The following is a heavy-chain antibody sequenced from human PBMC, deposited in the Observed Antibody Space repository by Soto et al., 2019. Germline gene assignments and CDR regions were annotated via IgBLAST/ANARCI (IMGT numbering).Heavy chain of an antibody. CDR2: ISYDGRNK. V-gene: IGHV3-30*18. CDR3: AKDLFIAAGYYYGMDV. J-gene: IGHJ6*02. D-gene: IGHD6-13*01. CDR1: GFTFSSYG. Sequence: GGSLRLSCAASGFTFSSYGMHWVRQAPGKGLEWVAVISYDGRNKYYADSVKGRFTISRDNSKNTLYLQMNSLRAEDTAVYYCAKDLFIAAGYYYGMDVWGQGTTVTVSS.